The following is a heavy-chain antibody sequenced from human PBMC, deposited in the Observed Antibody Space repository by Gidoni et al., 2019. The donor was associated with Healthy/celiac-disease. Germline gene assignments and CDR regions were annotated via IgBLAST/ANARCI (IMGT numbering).Heavy chain of an antibody. CDR2: ISGSGGST. V-gene: IGHV3-23*01. CDR1: GFPFSSYA. J-gene: IGHJ4*02. D-gene: IGHD1-26*01. CDR3: AKTLWEQLAFDY. Sequence: EVQLLESGGGLVQPGGSLRLSCAASGFPFSSYAMSWVRQDPGKGLEWDAAISGSGGSTYYADSVKGRFTISRDNSKNTLYLQMNSLRAEDTAVYYCAKTLWEQLAFDYWGQGTLVTVSS.